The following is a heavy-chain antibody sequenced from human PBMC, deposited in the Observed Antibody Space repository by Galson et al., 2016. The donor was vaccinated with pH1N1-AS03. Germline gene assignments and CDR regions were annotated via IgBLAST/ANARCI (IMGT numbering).Heavy chain of an antibody. J-gene: IGHJ4*02. V-gene: IGHV1-46*01. CDR3: ARRYYFDY. CDR1: GYTLTRYY. D-gene: IGHD3-16*02. Sequence: SVKVSCKAPGYTLTRYYMHWVRQAPGQGLEWMGIIDPSGGPTTYAPKLQGRITITTDTSTSTVYMELVSLRSEDTAVYYCARRYYFDYWGQGTLVTVSS. CDR2: IDPSGGPT.